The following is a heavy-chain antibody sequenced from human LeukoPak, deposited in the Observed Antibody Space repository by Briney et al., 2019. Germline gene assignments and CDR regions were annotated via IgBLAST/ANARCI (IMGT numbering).Heavy chain of an antibody. D-gene: IGHD2-2*01. CDR1: VYTFTGYY. CDR3: ARGRGSTSSNFDY. CDR2: INPNNGGT. V-gene: IGHV1-2*02. J-gene: IGHJ4*02. Sequence: ASVKVSCKASVYTFTGYYMHWVRQAPGQGLEWMGWINPNNGGTNYAQKFQGRVTMTRDTSISTAYMELSRLTSDDTAVYYCARGRGSTSSNFDYWGQGTLVTVSS.